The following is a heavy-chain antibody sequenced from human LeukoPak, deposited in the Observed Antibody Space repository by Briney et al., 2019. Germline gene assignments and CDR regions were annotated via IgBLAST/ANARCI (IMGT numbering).Heavy chain of an antibody. CDR3: ARGGDSLHY. J-gene: IGHJ4*02. CDR2: MWYDGSNK. CDR1: GFTFSSYG. Sequence: GGSLRLSCAASGFTFSSYGMHWVRQAPGKGLEWVAVMWYDGSNKYYADSVKGRFTISRDNSKNMLYLQMNSLRAEDTAVYYCARGGDSLHYWGQGTLVTVSS. V-gene: IGHV3-33*01. D-gene: IGHD3-10*01.